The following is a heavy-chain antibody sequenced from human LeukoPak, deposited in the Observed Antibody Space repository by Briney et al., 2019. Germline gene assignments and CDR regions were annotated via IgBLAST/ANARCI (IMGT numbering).Heavy chain of an antibody. D-gene: IGHD5-24*01. Sequence: ASVKVSCKASGYTFTGYYIHWVRQAPGQGLEWMGWINPNSGGTNYAQKFQGRVTMTRDTSISTAYMELSRLRSDDTAVYYCARESGWLQKSSFDYWGQGTLVTVSS. J-gene: IGHJ4*02. CDR2: INPNSGGT. CDR3: ARESGWLQKSSFDY. CDR1: GYTFTGYY. V-gene: IGHV1-2*02.